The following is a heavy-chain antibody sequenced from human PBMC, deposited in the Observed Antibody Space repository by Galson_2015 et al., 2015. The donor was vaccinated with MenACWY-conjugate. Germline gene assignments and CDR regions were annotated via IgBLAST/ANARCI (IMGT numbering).Heavy chain of an antibody. D-gene: IGHD2-2*01. J-gene: IGHJ4*02. V-gene: IGHV3-23*01. CDR2: ISGSGGST. CDR1: GFTFSSSA. CDR3: AKAYIVVVPDAAHDC. Sequence: SLRLSCAASGFTFSSSAMSWVRQAPGKGLEWVSAISGSGGSTYYADSVKGRFTISRDNSKNTLYLQMDSLRAEDTAIYYCAKAYIVVVPDAAHDCWGQGALVTVSS.